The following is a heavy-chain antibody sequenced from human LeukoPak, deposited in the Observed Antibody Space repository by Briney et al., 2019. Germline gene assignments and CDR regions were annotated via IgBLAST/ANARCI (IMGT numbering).Heavy chain of an antibody. CDR1: GYTFTCYG. D-gene: IGHD3-10*01. CDR3: ARDSLEVPDIWFGDQKDY. J-gene: IGHJ4*02. CDR2: ISAYNGNT. V-gene: IGHV1-18*01. Sequence: ASVKVSCKASGYTFTCYGISWVRQAPGQGLEWMGWISAYNGNTNYAQKLQGRVTMTTDTSTSTAYMELRSLRSDDTAVYYCARDSLEVPDIWFGDQKDYWGQGTLVTVSS.